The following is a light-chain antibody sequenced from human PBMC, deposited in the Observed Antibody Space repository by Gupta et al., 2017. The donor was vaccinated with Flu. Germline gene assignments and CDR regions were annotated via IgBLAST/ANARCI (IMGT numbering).Light chain of an antibody. CDR2: AAA. V-gene: IGKV1-39*01. CDR3: KKGNITLRT. Sequence: DIHLNPSPSSLSASVGDRVTITFRASQSVSNFLNWYQQKTGKAPKLLIYAAATLQGGGPSRCSGSGSGTEGIPTKNSLEAEKFATDYCKKGNITLRTFGRGTTVEIK. CDR1: QSVSNF. J-gene: IGKJ4*02.